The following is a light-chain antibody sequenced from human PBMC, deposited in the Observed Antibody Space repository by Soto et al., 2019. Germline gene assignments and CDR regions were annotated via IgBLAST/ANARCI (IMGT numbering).Light chain of an antibody. CDR1: SSDVGGDKY. J-gene: IGLJ1*01. CDR2: DVS. Sequence: QSALTQPASVSGSPGQSIAISCTGTSSDVGGDKYVSWYQQYPGKAPKLMIYDVSTRPSGVPDRFSGSKSGNTASLTISGLQSEDEADYYCSSYTSYTSYVFGTGTKLTVL. V-gene: IGLV2-14*01. CDR3: SSYTSYTSYV.